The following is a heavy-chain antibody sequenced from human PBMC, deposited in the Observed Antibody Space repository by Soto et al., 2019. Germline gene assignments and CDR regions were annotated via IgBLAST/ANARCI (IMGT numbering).Heavy chain of an antibody. CDR2: IYSGGST. V-gene: IGHV3-66*01. D-gene: IGHD3-16*01. CDR1: GFTVSTKY. Sequence: EVQLVESGGGLVQPGGSLRLSCAASGFTVSTKYMSWVRQAPGKGLEWVSVIYSGGSTFYADSVRGRITISRDNSKNTVNLQMNSLRAEDTSVYYSARDPWAADYWGQGTLVTVSS. J-gene: IGHJ4*02. CDR3: ARDPWAADY.